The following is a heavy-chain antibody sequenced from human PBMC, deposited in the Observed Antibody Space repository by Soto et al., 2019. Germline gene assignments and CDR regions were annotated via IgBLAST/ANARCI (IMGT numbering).Heavy chain of an antibody. D-gene: IGHD3-3*01. CDR3: ARDSRYYDFWSGYQTYYYGMDV. CDR2: ISYDGSNK. J-gene: IGHJ6*02. V-gene: IGHV3-30-3*01. CDR1: GFTFSSYA. Sequence: GGSLRLSCAASGFTFSSYAMHWVRQAPGKGLEWVAVISYDGSNKYYADSVKGRFTISRDNSKNTLYLQMNSLRAEDTAVYYCARDSRYYDFWSGYQTYYYGMDVWGQGTTVTVSS.